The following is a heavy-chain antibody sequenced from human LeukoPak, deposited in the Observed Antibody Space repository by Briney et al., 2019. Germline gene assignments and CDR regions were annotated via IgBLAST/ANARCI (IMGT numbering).Heavy chain of an antibody. J-gene: IGHJ6*03. CDR3: ARELRACSSTSCYANYYYYMDV. Sequence: GGSLRLSCAASGFTFSSYSMNWVRQAPGKGLEWVSYISSSSSTIYYADSVKGRFTISRDNAKNSLYLQMNSLRAEDTAVYYCARELRACSSTSCYANYYYYMDVWGKGTTVTISS. CDR2: ISSSSSTI. D-gene: IGHD2-2*01. CDR1: GFTFSSYS. V-gene: IGHV3-48*01.